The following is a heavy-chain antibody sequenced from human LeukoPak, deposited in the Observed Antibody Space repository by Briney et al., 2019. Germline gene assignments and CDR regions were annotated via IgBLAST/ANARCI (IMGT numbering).Heavy chain of an antibody. V-gene: IGHV4-4*02. CDR3: ARESGAFCPFGF. J-gene: IGHJ4*02. Sequence: PSGTLSPTCAVSGGSILTTNWWSWVRQPPGKGLEWIGEVHLSGASNYNPSLKSRVSMSIDNSKNQLSLKLTSVTAADTAIYYCARESGAFCPFGFWGQGTLVTVSS. D-gene: IGHD1-26*01. CDR2: VHLSGAS. CDR1: GGSILTTNW.